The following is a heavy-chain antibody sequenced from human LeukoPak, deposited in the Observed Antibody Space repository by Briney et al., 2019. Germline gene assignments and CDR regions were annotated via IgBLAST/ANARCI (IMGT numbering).Heavy chain of an antibody. D-gene: IGHD4-17*01. CDR2: IQYDGRNK. Sequence: GGSLRLSCAASGFSDRSSGMHWVRQAPGKWLDWLAFIQYDGRNKYYADSVKGRFTMSRDNSKNTLTMFLQMNSLRVEDTAVYYCAHGGDYFIDYWGQGTLVTVSS. CDR1: GFSDRSSG. V-gene: IGHV3-30*02. CDR3: AHGGDYFIDY. J-gene: IGHJ4*02.